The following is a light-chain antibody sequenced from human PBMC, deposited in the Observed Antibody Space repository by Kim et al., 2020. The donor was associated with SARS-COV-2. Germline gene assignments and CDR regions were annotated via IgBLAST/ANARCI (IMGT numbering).Light chain of an antibody. CDR1: NSDISDSKV. CDR2: DVT. CDR3: SSYTRNNIYV. Sequence: GQSITISCTGRNSDISDSKVVSWYQHHPGEAPKLLIFDVTQRSSGVSDRFSASKSGNTASLGISELQPEDEADDYCSSYTRNNIYVFGTGTKVTVL. J-gene: IGLJ1*01. V-gene: IGLV2-14*03.